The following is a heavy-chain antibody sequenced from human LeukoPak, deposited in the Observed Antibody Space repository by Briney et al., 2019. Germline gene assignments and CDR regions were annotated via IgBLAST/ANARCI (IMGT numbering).Heavy chain of an antibody. CDR1: GDSISSAAYS. Sequence: SETLSLTCVVSGDSISSAAYSWSWIRQPPGKGLEWIGYIFHTGSTFYNPSLKSRVTISAENSKNQFSLRLTSVTAADTAVYYCARELWFANAPGSWLDPWGQGTLVTVSS. D-gene: IGHD3-10*01. J-gene: IGHJ5*02. CDR2: IFHTGST. V-gene: IGHV4-30-2*01. CDR3: ARELWFANAPGSWLDP.